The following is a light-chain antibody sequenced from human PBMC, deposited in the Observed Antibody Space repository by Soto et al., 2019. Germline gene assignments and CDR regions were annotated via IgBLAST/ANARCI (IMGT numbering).Light chain of an antibody. V-gene: IGKV1-12*01. Sequence: DIQMTQSPSSVSASVGDRVTFTCRASQGISSWLAWYQQKPGKAPKLLIYTASSLQSGVPSRFSGSGSGTDFTLTISRLQPEDVAVYYCQQYYSTRTFGQGTKVEIK. J-gene: IGKJ1*01. CDR2: TAS. CDR3: QQYYSTRT. CDR1: QGISSW.